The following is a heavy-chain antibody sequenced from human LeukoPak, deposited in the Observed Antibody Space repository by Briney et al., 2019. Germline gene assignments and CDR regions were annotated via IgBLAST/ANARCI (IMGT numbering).Heavy chain of an antibody. Sequence: ASVKVSCKASGYTFTIYYMHWVRQAPGQGLEWLGIINPNGGGTNYAQKLQGRVTMTRDTSTSTVYMELSSLRSEDTAVYYCARDGSGYAENSADYFDYWGQGTLVTVSS. CDR3: ARDGSGYAENSADYFDY. J-gene: IGHJ4*02. CDR1: GYTFTIYY. CDR2: INPNGGGT. D-gene: IGHD5-12*01. V-gene: IGHV1-46*01.